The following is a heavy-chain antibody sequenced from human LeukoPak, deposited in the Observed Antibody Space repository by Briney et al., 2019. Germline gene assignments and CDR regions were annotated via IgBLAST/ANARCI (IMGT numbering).Heavy chain of an antibody. CDR3: ARLPGDY. V-gene: IGHV3-21*01. J-gene: IGHJ4*02. CDR1: GFTSSSYS. Sequence: GGSLGLSCAASGFTSSSYSMNWVRQAPGKGLEWVSSISGSSNYIDYADSVKGRFTISRDNAKNSLYLQMNSLTDEDTAVYYCARLPGDYWGQGTLVTVSS. CDR2: ISGSSNYI. D-gene: IGHD1-14*01.